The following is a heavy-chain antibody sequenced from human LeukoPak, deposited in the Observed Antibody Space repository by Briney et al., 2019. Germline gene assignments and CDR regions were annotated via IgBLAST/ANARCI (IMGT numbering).Heavy chain of an antibody. CDR2: VYPRDSDT. CDR3: VRQIAVAGRTTSEYWYYIDV. V-gene: IGHV5-51*01. J-gene: IGHJ6*03. Sequence: GESLKISCQASGYTFDRSCIGWVRQLPGKGFQWLGIVYPRDSDTRYSPSVQGHVTITADTSTDTAYLQWRSLRASDTANYFCVRQIAVAGRTTSEYWYYIDVGGKGTAVTVSS. D-gene: IGHD6-19*01. CDR1: GYTFDRSC.